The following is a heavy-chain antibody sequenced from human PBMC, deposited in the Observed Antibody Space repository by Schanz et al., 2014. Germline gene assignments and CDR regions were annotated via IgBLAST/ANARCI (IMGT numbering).Heavy chain of an antibody. Sequence: QVQLVQSGAEVKKPGSSVKVSCKASGGTFSTYTISWVRQAPGQGLEWMGRIIPILGIPNYAQKFQGRVTFTADKSTSTAYMELSSLKSEDTAVYFCAKDTGYCHGGACYCFEYWGLGILVTVSS. CDR3: AKDTGYCHGGACYCFEY. J-gene: IGHJ4*02. CDR1: GGTFSTYT. V-gene: IGHV1-69*02. D-gene: IGHD2-8*02. CDR2: IIPILGIP.